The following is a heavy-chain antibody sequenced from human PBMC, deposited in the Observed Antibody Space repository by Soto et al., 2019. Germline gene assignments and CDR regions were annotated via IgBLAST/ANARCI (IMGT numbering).Heavy chain of an antibody. CDR1: GDRVSSNSAT. J-gene: IGHJ4*02. CDR2: TYYRSKWDN. D-gene: IGHD3-22*01. CDR3: ARGTYYHDTRGSYHLDY. V-gene: IGHV6-1*01. Sequence: SQTLSLTCAISGDRVSSNSATWNWIRQSPSRGLEWLGRTYYRSKWDNDYAIFVKSRITINPDTSRNQFSLQLTSATPEDTAVYYCARGTYYHDTRGSYHLDYWGQGTLVTVSS.